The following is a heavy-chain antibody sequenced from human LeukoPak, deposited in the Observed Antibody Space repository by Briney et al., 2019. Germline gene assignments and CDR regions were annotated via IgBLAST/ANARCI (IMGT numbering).Heavy chain of an antibody. CDR2: INHSGST. V-gene: IGHV4-34*01. CDR1: GGSFSGYY. Sequence: KPSETLSLTCAVYGGSFSGYYWSWIRQPPGKGLEWIGEINHSGSTNYNPSLKSRVTISVDTSKNQFSLKLSSVTAADTAVYYCARSLGLYCSSTSCYTFDYWGQGTLVTVSS. D-gene: IGHD2-2*02. CDR3: ARSLGLYCSSTSCYTFDY. J-gene: IGHJ4*02.